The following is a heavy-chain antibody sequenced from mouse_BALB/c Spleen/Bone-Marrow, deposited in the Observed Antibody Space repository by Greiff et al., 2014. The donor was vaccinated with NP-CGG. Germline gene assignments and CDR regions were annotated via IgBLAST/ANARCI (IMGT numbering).Heavy chain of an antibody. Sequence: QVQLQQSGAELMQPGASVKISCKATGYTFSSYWIEWIKQRPGHGLEWIGEILHGSVTTYYNGRFKGKATFTGDTSSNTAYMQQSSVTSDDATAYYCAREHIDHWGPGTTLTVSS. J-gene: IGHJ2*01. CDR3: AREHIDH. CDR2: ILHGSVTT. V-gene: IGHV1-9*01. CDR1: GYTFSSYW. D-gene: IGHD3-1*01.